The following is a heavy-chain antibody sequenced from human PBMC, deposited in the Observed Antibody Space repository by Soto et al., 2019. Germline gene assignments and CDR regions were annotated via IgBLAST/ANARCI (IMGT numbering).Heavy chain of an antibody. Sequence: PGGSLRLSCAASGFTFSSYAMSWVRQAPGKGLEWVSAISGSGGSTYYADSVKGRFTISRDNSKNTLYLQMNSLRAEDTAVYYCAKTRWDDYSNYVSSNLPYYFDYWGQGTLVTISS. CDR3: AKTRWDDYSNYVSSNLPYYFDY. J-gene: IGHJ4*02. D-gene: IGHD4-4*01. CDR1: GFTFSSYA. CDR2: ISGSGGST. V-gene: IGHV3-23*01.